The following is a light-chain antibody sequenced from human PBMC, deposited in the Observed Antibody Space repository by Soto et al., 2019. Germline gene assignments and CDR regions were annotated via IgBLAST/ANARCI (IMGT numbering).Light chain of an antibody. CDR2: GAS. Sequence: EIVLTQSPGTLSLSPGERATLSCRASQSVSSSYLAWYQQKPGQAPRPLIYGASSRATGIPERFSGSGSGADFTLTISRLEPADFAVYYCQQYGSTYTLGQGTKLEIK. V-gene: IGKV3-20*01. CDR1: QSVSSSY. J-gene: IGKJ2*01. CDR3: QQYGSTYT.